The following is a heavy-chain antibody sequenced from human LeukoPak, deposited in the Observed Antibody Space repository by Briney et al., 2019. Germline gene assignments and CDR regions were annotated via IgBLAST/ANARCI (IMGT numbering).Heavy chain of an antibody. D-gene: IGHD6-6*01. CDR3: ARRGGLGIAVRPGF. Sequence: SSETLSLTCTVSGGSISSGDYYWSWIRQPPGKGLEWIGYIYYIGNTFYNPSLKSRVTISVDTSKNQFSLKLSSVTAADTAVYYCARRGGLGIAVRPGFWGQGTLVTVSS. CDR1: GGSISSGDYY. V-gene: IGHV4-30-4*01. J-gene: IGHJ4*02. CDR2: IYYIGNT.